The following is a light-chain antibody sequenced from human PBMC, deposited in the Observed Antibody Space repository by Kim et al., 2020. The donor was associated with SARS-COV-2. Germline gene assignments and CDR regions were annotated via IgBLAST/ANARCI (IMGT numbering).Light chain of an antibody. Sequence: VSPGERDTLSCRASQSVSSNLAWYQQKPGQAPRLLIFGASTRATGIPARFNGSGSGTEFTLTISSLQSEDLAVYYCQQYKNWPLTFGGGTKVDIK. CDR2: GAS. J-gene: IGKJ4*01. V-gene: IGKV3-15*01. CDR3: QQYKNWPLT. CDR1: QSVSSN.